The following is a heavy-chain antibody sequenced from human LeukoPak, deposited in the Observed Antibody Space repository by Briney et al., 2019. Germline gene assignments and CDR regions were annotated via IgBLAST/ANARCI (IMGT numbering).Heavy chain of an antibody. D-gene: IGHD2-2*01. CDR1: GFTFSSYA. J-gene: IGHJ5*02. CDR3: ARDGGYCSSTGCPRFDP. V-gene: IGHV3-30-3*01. Sequence: AGGSLRLSCAASGFTFSSYAMHWVRQAPGKGLEWVAVISYDGSNKYYADSVKGRFTISRDNSKNTLYLQMNSLRAEDTAVYYCARDGGYCSSTGCPRFDPWGQGTLVTVSS. CDR2: ISYDGSNK.